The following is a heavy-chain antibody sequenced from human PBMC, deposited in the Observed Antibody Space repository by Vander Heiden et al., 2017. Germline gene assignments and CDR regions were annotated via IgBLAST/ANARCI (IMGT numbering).Heavy chain of an antibody. CDR2: IWYDGDNK. CDR1: GFTFTTYG. Sequence: QVQLVESGGGLVQPGRALRLSCAASGFTFTTYGIHGVRQAPGRGLEWVAHIWYDGDNKYYADSVKGRFTISRDNSKNTVYLEMKSVRPDDTAVYYCARDPSTMDGDYPRYWGQGTLVTVS. D-gene: IGHD4-17*01. V-gene: IGHV3-33*01. CDR3: ARDPSTMDGDYPRY. J-gene: IGHJ4*02.